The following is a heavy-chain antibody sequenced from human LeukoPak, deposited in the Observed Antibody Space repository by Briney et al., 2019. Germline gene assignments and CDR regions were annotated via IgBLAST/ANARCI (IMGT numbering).Heavy chain of an antibody. CDR1: GGSFSGYY. J-gene: IGHJ6*03. Sequence: SETLSLTCAVYGGSFSGYYWSWTRQPPGKGLEWIGEINHSGSTNYNPSLKSRVTISVDTSKNQFSLKLSSVTAADTAVYYCARGYDFWSGYSPNYYYYYMDVWGKGTTVTVSS. CDR3: ARGYDFWSGYSPNYYYYYMDV. CDR2: INHSGST. V-gene: IGHV4-34*01. D-gene: IGHD3-3*01.